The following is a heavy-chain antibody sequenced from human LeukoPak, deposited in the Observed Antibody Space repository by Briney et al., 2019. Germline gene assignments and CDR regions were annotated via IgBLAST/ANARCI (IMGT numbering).Heavy chain of an antibody. J-gene: IGHJ4*02. CDR2: INHSGST. CDR3: ARGVPSDY. Sequence: SETLSLTCAVYGGSFSGYYWSWIRQPPGKGLEWIGEINHSGSTNYNPSLKSRVTISVDTSKNQFSLKLSSVTAADTAVYYCARGVPSDYWGQGTLVTVSS. D-gene: IGHD6-6*01. V-gene: IGHV4-34*01. CDR1: GGSFSGYY.